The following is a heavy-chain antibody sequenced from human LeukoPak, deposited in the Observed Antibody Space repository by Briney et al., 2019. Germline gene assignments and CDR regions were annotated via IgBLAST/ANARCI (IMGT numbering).Heavy chain of an antibody. D-gene: IGHD6-13*01. CDR2: INSDGSDT. CDR1: GVTFSRYW. J-gene: IGHJ4*02. Sequence: TGGSLRLSCAASGVTFSRYWMHWVRQAPGKGLLWVSRINSDGSDTTYADSVKGRFTISRDNAKNTLYLQMNSLRGEDTAVYYCARDGDLYSSSWYDYWGQGTLVTVSS. CDR3: ARDGDLYSSSWYDY. V-gene: IGHV3-74*03.